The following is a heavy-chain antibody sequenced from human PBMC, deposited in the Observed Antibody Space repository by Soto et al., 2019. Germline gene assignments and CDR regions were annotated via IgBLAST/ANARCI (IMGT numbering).Heavy chain of an antibody. V-gene: IGHV3-9*01. Sequence: PVGSLRLSCAASGFTFDDYAMHWVRQAPGKGLEWVSGINWKSVNIDYADSVKGRFTISRDNAKNSLYLQMNSLRAEDTAVYYCARDRGDMITENDAFDIWGQGTMVTVSS. J-gene: IGHJ3*02. CDR1: GFTFDDYA. CDR2: INWKSVNI. CDR3: ARDRGDMITENDAFDI. D-gene: IGHD3-16*01.